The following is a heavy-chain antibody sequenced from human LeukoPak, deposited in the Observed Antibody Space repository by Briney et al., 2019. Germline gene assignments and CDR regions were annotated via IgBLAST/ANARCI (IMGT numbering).Heavy chain of an antibody. CDR3: ARTTTLPYYYYYYMDV. CDR1: GGSFSGYY. V-gene: IGHV4-34*01. D-gene: IGHD1-1*01. CDR2: INHSGST. J-gene: IGHJ6*03. Sequence: SETLSLTCAVYGGSFSGYYWSWIRQPPGKGLEWIGEINHSGSTNYNPSLESRVTISVDTSKNQFSLKLSSVTAADTAVYYCARTTTLPYYYYYYMDVWGKGTTVTVSS.